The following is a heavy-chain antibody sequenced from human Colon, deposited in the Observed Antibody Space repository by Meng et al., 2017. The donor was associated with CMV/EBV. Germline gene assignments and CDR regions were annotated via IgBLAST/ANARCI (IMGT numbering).Heavy chain of an antibody. CDR2: IYTSGST. D-gene: IGHD6-13*01. J-gene: IGHJ4*02. Sequence: QGPVQEPGPGLGKPSETLSLTFTVSGGSISSYYWSWIRQPAGKGLEWIGRIYTSGSTNYNPSLKSRVTMSVDTSKNQFSLKLSSVTAADTAVYYCASILFAAAAGGWGGYWGQGTLVTVSS. CDR3: ASILFAAAAGGWGGY. CDR1: GGSISSYY. V-gene: IGHV4-4*07.